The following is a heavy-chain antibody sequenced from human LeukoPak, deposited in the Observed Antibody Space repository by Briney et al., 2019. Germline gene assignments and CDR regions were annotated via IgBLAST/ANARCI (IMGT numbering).Heavy chain of an antibody. CDR2: IIPIFGTA. D-gene: IGHD1-26*01. V-gene: IGHV1-69*13. CDR1: GGTFSSYA. J-gene: IGHJ4*02. CDR3: AREDGSGSYPFDY. Sequence: SVKVSCKASGGTFSSYAISWVRQAPGQGLEWMGGIIPIFGTANYAQKFQGRVTITADESTSTAYMELSSLRSEDTAVYYCAREDGSGSYPFDYWGPGTLVTVSS.